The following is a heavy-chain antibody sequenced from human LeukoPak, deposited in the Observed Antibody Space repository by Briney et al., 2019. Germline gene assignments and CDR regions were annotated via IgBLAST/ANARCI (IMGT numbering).Heavy chain of an antibody. J-gene: IGHJ4*02. V-gene: IGHV3-48*01. CDR3: ASEPDYDSSGYHRLFDY. CDR2: IRSSSSTI. CDR1: GFTFSSYS. D-gene: IGHD3-22*01. Sequence: GGSLRLSCAASGFTFSSYSMNWVRQAPGKGLECVSYIRSSSSTIYYADSVKGRFTISRDNAKNSLYLQMNSLRAEDTAVYYCASEPDYDSSGYHRLFDYWGQGTLVTVSS.